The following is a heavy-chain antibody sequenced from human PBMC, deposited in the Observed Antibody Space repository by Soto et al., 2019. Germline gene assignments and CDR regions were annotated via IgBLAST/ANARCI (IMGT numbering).Heavy chain of an antibody. V-gene: IGHV4-34*01. D-gene: IGHD3-22*01. CDR1: GGSFSGYY. CDR3: DSSGYCLDY. CDR2: INHSGST. J-gene: IGHJ4*02. Sequence: SETLSLTCAVYGGSFSGYYWSWIRQPPGKGLEWIGEINHSGSTNYNPSLKSRVTISVDTSKNQFSLKLSSVTAADTAVYCNDSSGYCLDYWGQGTLVTVSS.